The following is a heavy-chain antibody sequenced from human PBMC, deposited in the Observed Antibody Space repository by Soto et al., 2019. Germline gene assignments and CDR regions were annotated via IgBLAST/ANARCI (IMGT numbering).Heavy chain of an antibody. V-gene: IGHV1-3*01. Sequence: ASVKVSCKASGYTFTSYAMHWVRQAPGQRLEWMGWINAGNGNTKYSQKFQGRVTITRDTSASPAYMELSSLRSEDTAVYYCARFSVDSSGYRYDYWGQGTLVTVSS. CDR3: ARFSVDSSGYRYDY. CDR2: INAGNGNT. D-gene: IGHD3-22*01. J-gene: IGHJ4*02. CDR1: GYTFTSYA.